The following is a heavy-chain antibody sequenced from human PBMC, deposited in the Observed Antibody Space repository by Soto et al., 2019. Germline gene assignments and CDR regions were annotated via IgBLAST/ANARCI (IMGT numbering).Heavy chain of an antibody. Sequence: GGSLRLSCAASGFTVSSNYLSWVRQAPGKGLEWVSVIFSADNTHYADSVKGRFTISRDNSKNTVFLQMNSLRAEDTAVYYCAITGTGYYIVWGQGTPVTVSS. D-gene: IGHD3-3*01. CDR3: AITGTGYYIV. J-gene: IGHJ4*02. CDR1: GFTVSSNY. CDR2: IFSADNT. V-gene: IGHV3-53*01.